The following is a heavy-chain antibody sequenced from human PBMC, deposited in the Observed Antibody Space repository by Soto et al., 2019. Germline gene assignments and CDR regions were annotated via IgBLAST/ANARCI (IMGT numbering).Heavy chain of an antibody. J-gene: IGHJ4*02. D-gene: IGHD3-10*01. CDR1: GGSISSSNW. Sequence: QVQLQESGPGLVKPSGTLSLTCAVSGGSISSSNWWSWVRQPPGKGLEWIGKIYHSGSTNDNPSLKSRVTISVDKSQNQFSLKLSSVTAADTAVYYCARDLNYYGSGSYDYWGQGTLVTVSS. CDR2: IYHSGST. V-gene: IGHV4-4*02. CDR3: ARDLNYYGSGSYDY.